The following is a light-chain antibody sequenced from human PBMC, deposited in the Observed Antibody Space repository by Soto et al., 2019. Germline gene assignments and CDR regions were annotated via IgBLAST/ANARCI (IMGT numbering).Light chain of an antibody. CDR1: QSVSSSY. Sequence: EIVLTQSPGTLSLSPGERATLSCSASQSVSSSYLAWYQQNRGQAPRLLIYGASSRAPGIPDRFGGSGSGADFTLTISRLEPEDFAVYYCHQYGSSRWTFGQGTKVEIK. J-gene: IGKJ1*01. CDR2: GAS. CDR3: HQYGSSRWT. V-gene: IGKV3-20*01.